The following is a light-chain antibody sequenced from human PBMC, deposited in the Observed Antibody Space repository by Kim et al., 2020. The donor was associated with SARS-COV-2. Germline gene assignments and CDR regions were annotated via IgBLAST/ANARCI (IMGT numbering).Light chain of an antibody. CDR3: QVWDSSTEHVL. CDR1: NIGSKT. Sequence: SYELTQPPSVSVAPGKTARITCGGNNIGSKTLHWYQQKPGQAPVLVIYYDSDRPSGIPERFSGSNSGNTATLTISRVEAGDEADYYCQVWDSSTEHVLFGGGTKLTVL. V-gene: IGLV3-21*04. J-gene: IGLJ2*01. CDR2: YDS.